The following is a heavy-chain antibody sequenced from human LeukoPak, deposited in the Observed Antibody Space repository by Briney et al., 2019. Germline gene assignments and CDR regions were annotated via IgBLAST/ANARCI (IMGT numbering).Heavy chain of an antibody. CDR2: TYYRSKWYN. CDR3: ARYNWNDVRWFDP. J-gene: IGHJ5*02. D-gene: IGHD1-1*01. Sequence: SQTLSLTCAISGDSVPSNSVAWNWIRQSPSRVLEWLGRTYYRSKWYNDYAASVKSRITINADTSKNGFPLQLSSVTPEDTAVYYCARYNWNDVRWFDPWGQGILVTVSS. CDR1: GDSVPSNSVA. V-gene: IGHV6-1*01.